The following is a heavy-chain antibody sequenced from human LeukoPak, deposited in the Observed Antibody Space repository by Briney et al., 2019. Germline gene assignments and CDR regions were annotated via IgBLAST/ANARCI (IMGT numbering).Heavy chain of an antibody. CDR3: ARPRNPGYSSGCDY. J-gene: IGHJ4*02. V-gene: IGHV1-18*01. CDR2: ISAYNGNT. Sequence: ASVKVSCKASGYTFTSYGISWVRQAPGQGLEWMGWISAYNGNTNHAQKLQGRVTMTTDTSTSTAYMELRSLRSDDTAVYYCARPRNPGYSSGCDYWGQGTLVTVSS. CDR1: GYTFTSYG. D-gene: IGHD6-19*01.